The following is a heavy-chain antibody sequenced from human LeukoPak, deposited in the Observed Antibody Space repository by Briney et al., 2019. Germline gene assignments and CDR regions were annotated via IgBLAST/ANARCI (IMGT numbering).Heavy chain of an antibody. CDR2: IHNSRGH. CDR1: RGSITSAICY. V-gene: IGHV4-31*02. D-gene: IGHD4-23*01. CDR3: GKVGGNSNA. J-gene: IGHJ5*02. Sequence: PSETLSLTPTLPRGSITSAICYWIWIRQHPGKGLEWIGFIHNSRGHSYNRPLESRITISLNTSENQFFMKMSYVTAADTSMNDCGKVGGNSNAWGQGTLVTVSS.